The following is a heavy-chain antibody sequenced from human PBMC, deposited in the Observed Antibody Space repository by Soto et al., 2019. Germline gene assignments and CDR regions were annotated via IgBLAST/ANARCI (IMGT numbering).Heavy chain of an antibody. CDR1: GGTFSSYT. D-gene: IGHD3-10*01. J-gene: IGHJ6*02. CDR3: ARAMAHYYGSGSYYKYPYYGMDV. V-gene: IGHV1-69*02. Sequence: GASVKVSCKASGGTFSSYTISWVRQAPGQGLEWMGRIIPILGIANYAQKFQGRVTITADKSTSTAYMELSSLRSKDTAVYYRARAMAHYYGSGSYYKYPYYGMDVWGQGTTVTVS. CDR2: IIPILGIA.